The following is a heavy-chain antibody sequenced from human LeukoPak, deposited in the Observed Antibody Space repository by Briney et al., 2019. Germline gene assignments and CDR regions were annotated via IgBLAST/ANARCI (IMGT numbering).Heavy chain of an antibody. CDR1: GFTFSSYS. J-gene: IGHJ6*04. V-gene: IGHV3-48*01. CDR3: AGGNSGSYFIFAV. Sequence: GGSLRLSCAASGFTFSSYSMNWVRQAPGKGLEWVSYISSSSSTIYYADSVKGRFTISRDNAKNSLYLQMNSLRAEDTAVYYCAGGNSGSYFIFAVWGKGTTVTVSS. CDR2: ISSSSSTI. D-gene: IGHD1-26*01.